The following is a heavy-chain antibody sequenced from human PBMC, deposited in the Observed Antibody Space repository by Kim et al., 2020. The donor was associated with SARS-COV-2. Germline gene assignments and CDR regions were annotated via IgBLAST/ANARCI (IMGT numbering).Heavy chain of an antibody. V-gene: IGHV4-59*13. Sequence: SETLSLTCTVSGGSISSYYWSWIRQPPGKGLEWIGYIYYSGSTNYNPSLKSRVTISVDTSKNQFSLKLSSVTAADTAVYYCARGGAITLKSNWFDPWGQG. CDR3: ARGGAITLKSNWFDP. D-gene: IGHD3-10*01. J-gene: IGHJ5*02. CDR2: IYYSGST. CDR1: GGSISSYY.